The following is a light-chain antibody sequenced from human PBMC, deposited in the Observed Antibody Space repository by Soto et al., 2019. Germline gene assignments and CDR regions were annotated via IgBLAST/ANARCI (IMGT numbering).Light chain of an antibody. J-gene: IGKJ1*01. CDR1: QSIGSN. Sequence: ELVMTQSPATLSVSPGERAALSCRASQSIGSNLAWYQQKPGQAPRLLIFGASTRASGIPARFSGSGSGTEFTLTISSLQSEDFAVYFCQSNHKWPETFGQGTKVDIK. CDR2: GAS. CDR3: QSNHKWPET. V-gene: IGKV3-15*01.